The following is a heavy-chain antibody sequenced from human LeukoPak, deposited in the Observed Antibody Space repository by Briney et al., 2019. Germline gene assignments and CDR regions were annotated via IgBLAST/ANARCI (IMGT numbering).Heavy chain of an antibody. V-gene: IGHV1-2*02. J-gene: IGHJ4*02. CDR1: GYTFTGYY. D-gene: IGHD1-1*01. Sequence: ASVKVSCKASGYTFTGYYMHWVRQAPGQGLEWMGWINPNCGGTNYAQKFQGRVTMTRDTSISTAYMELSRLRSDDTAVYYCARTGTTGTTFLRWGQGTLVTVSS. CDR3: ARTGTTGTTFLR. CDR2: INPNCGGT.